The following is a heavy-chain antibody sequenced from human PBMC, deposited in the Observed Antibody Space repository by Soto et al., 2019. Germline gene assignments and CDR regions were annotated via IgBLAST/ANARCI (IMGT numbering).Heavy chain of an antibody. J-gene: IGHJ5*02. Sequence: QVQLEQSGAEVKKPGSSVKVSCKASGGTFSSYAISWVRQAPGQGLEWMGGIIPIFGTANYAQKFQGRVTITADESTSTAYMELSSLRSEDTAVYYCARGAVQLELALFWFDPWGQGTLVTVSS. CDR3: ARGAVQLELALFWFDP. V-gene: IGHV1-69*01. CDR1: GGTFSSYA. D-gene: IGHD1-7*01. CDR2: IIPIFGTA.